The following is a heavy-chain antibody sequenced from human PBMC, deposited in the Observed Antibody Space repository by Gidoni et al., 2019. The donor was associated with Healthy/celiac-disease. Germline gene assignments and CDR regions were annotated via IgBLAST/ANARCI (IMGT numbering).Heavy chain of an antibody. CDR2: RWYDGSNK. CDR3: AREGTYCSSTSCYYYYYYGMDV. V-gene: IGHV3-33*01. CDR1: GFTFSSYG. D-gene: IGHD2-2*01. Sequence: QVQLVESGGGVVQPGRSLRLSCAASGFTFSSYGMHWVRQAPGKGLEWVAVRWYDGSNKYYADSVKGRFTISRDKSKNTLYLQMNSLRAEDTAVYYCAREGTYCSSTSCYYYYYYGMDVWGQGTTVTVSS. J-gene: IGHJ6*02.